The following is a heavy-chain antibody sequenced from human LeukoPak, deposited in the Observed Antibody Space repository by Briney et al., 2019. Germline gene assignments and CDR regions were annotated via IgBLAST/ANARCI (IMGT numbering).Heavy chain of an antibody. J-gene: IGHJ4*02. CDR3: ARDTESPGIAVAGTHY. Sequence: GGSLRLSCAASGFTFSSYSMNWVRQAPGKGLEWASSISSSSSYIYYADSVKGRFTISRDNAKNSLYLQMNSLRAEDAAVYYCARDTESPGIAVAGTHYWGQGTLVTVSS. CDR2: ISSSSSYI. V-gene: IGHV3-21*01. D-gene: IGHD6-19*01. CDR1: GFTFSSYS.